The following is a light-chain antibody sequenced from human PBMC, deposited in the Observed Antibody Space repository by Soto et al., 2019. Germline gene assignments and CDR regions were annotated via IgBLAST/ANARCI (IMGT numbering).Light chain of an antibody. CDR2: GAS. Sequence: LTQSPSTLSASVGDRVPITCRASQSIDRWLAWYQQKPGQAPRLLIYGASSRATGIPARFSGGGAGTAVSLLISRREHDDVVVYYCHQYGSSPLYTFGQGTKLEIK. J-gene: IGKJ2*01. V-gene: IGKV3-20*01. CDR1: QSIDRW. CDR3: HQYGSSPLYT.